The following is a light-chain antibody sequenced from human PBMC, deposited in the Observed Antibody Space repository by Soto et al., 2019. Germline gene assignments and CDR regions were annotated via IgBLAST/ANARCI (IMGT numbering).Light chain of an antibody. CDR2: DVS. V-gene: IGLV2-14*01. CDR1: SSDVGAYDY. CDR3: TSYTRSGNDV. J-gene: IGLJ1*01. Sequence: QSALTQPASVSGSPGQSIAISCTGTSSDVGAYDYVSWYQQHPGKAPKLMIYDVSNRPSGVSNRFSGSKSANTASLTISGLQAEDEADYYCTSYTRSGNDVFGTGTQLTVL.